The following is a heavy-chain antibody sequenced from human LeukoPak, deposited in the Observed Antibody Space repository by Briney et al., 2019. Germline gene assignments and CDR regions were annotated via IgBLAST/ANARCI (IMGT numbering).Heavy chain of an antibody. J-gene: IGHJ4*02. V-gene: IGHV3-48*04. D-gene: IGHD3-10*01. Sequence: GGSLRLSCAASGFNFSIYSMNWVRQAPGKGLEWVSYITRSSTTIYYADSVKGRFTISRDNAKNSLYLQMNSLRAEDTAVYYCARDLGGHYYGSGRTFDYWGQGALVTVSS. CDR1: GFNFSIYS. CDR2: ITRSSTTI. CDR3: ARDLGGHYYGSGRTFDY.